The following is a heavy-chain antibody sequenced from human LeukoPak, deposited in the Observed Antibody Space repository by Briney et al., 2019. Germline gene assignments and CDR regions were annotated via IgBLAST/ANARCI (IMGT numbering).Heavy chain of an antibody. CDR1: GFIFSDHY. D-gene: IGHD1-1*01. Sequence: GGSLRLSCAGSGFIFSDHYMTWIRQAPGKGREWVSYISSSGRTMYYGAFVEGRFTVSRDNTKNSLSLQMNSLTAEDTAVYFCARFNWNAAQQLAYWGQGILVTVSS. J-gene: IGHJ4*02. CDR2: ISSSGRTM. V-gene: IGHV3-11*01. CDR3: ARFNWNAAQQLAY.